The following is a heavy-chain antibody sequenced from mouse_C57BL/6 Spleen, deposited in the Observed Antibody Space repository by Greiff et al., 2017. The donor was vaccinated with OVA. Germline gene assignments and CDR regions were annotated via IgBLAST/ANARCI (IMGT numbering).Heavy chain of an antibody. V-gene: IGHV2-2*01. CDR1: GFSLTSYG. J-gene: IGHJ3*01. Sequence: VQLQQSGPGLVQPSQSLSITCTVSGFSLTSYGVHWVRQSPGKGLEWLGVIWSGGSTDYNAAFISRLSISKDNSKSQVFVKMNSLQADDTAIYYCARGYDEAWFAYWGQGTLVTVSA. CDR3: ARGYDEAWFAY. D-gene: IGHD2-2*01. CDR2: IWSGGST.